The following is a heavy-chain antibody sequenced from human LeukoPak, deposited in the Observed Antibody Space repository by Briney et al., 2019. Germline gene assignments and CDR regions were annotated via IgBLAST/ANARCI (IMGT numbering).Heavy chain of an antibody. V-gene: IGHV3-30*04. J-gene: IGHJ6*03. Sequence: GRSLRLSCAASGFTFSNYALHWVRRAPGTGLEWVALISPDGSNVYYAESVKGRVTISRDTSKDTVDLQMNSLRPEDTAVYYCARQGSSLDYLHPYMDVWGKGTTVTVSS. CDR2: ISPDGSNV. CDR3: ARQGSSLDYLHPYMDV. D-gene: IGHD6-6*01. CDR1: GFTFSNYA.